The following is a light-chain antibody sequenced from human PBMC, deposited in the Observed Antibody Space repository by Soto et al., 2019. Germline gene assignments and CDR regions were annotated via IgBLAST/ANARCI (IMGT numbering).Light chain of an antibody. J-gene: IGKJ1*01. CDR2: GAS. Sequence: EIVMTQSTATLSVSPGERATLSCRASQSISSSLAWYQQKPGQAPRLLTYGASSRATGIPARFSGSGSGTEFTLTISSLQPEDFAVYYCQQYYNWPRTFGQGGKV. CDR3: QQYYNWPRT. CDR1: QSISSS. V-gene: IGKV3-15*01.